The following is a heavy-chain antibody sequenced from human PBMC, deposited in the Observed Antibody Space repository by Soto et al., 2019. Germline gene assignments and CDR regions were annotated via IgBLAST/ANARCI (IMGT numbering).Heavy chain of an antibody. V-gene: IGHV4-61*01. CDR1: GGSVSSGSYY. Sequence: PSETLSLTCTVSGGSVSSGSYYWSWIRQPPGKGLEWIGYIYYSGSTNYNPSLKSRVTISVDTSKNQFSLKLSSVTAADTAVYYCARDGRIAARPAYYYYYGMDVWGQGTTVTV. CDR3: ARDGRIAARPAYYYYYGMDV. CDR2: IYYSGST. J-gene: IGHJ6*02. D-gene: IGHD6-6*01.